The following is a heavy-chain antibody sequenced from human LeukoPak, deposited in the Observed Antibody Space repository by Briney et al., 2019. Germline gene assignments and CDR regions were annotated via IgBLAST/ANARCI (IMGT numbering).Heavy chain of an antibody. CDR2: FYYSDIT. J-gene: IGHJ3*02. V-gene: IGHV4-59*01. CDR1: GGSISNYF. D-gene: IGHD1-26*01. CDR3: ARRSSLRASYGAFDI. Sequence: SETLSLTCTVSGGSISNYFWSWIRQPPGKGLECIGFFYYSDITYYNPSLKSRVTISLDTSKNQFSLKLSSVTAADTAVYYCARRSSLRASYGAFDIWGQGTMVTVSS.